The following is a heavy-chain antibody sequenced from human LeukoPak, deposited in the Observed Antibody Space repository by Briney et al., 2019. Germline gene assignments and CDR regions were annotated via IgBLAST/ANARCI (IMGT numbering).Heavy chain of an antibody. J-gene: IGHJ3*02. CDR3: AKAFPYSSSWYGVGAFDI. D-gene: IGHD6-13*01. CDR1: RFTFTTFSDYV. CDR2: VSYDGGSE. V-gene: IGHV3-30*09. Sequence: GKSLRLSCAASRFTFTTFSDYVMHWARQAPGKGLEWVAAVSYDGGSEYYADSVKGRFAVSRDNAKNSLYLQMNSLRAEDTALYYCAKAFPYSSSWYGVGAFDIWGQGTMVTVSS.